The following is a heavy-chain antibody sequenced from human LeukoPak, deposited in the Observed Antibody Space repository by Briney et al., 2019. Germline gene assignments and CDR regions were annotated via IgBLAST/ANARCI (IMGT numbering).Heavy chain of an antibody. Sequence: GGSLRLSCAASGFTFSSYGMHWVRQAPGKGLEWVANIKQDGSEKYYVDSVKGRFTISRDNAKNSLYLQMNSLRAEDTAVYYCARVHYDFWSGYSALNAYFDYWGQGTLVTVSS. V-gene: IGHV3-7*01. CDR2: IKQDGSEK. CDR1: GFTFSSYG. J-gene: IGHJ4*02. CDR3: ARVHYDFWSGYSALNAYFDY. D-gene: IGHD3-3*01.